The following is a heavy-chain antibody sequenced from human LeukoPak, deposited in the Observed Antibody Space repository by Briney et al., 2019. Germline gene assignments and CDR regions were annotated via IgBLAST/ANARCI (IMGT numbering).Heavy chain of an antibody. D-gene: IGHD1-26*01. J-gene: IGHJ3*02. CDR3: AVKWELKFDAFDI. CDR2: IFHTGTT. Sequence: SETLSLTCTVSGYSISSGYFWGWVRPPPGKGLEWIVSIFHTGTTYYNPSLKSRVTISVDTSKNQFSLKLSSVTAADTAVYYCAVKWELKFDAFDIWGQGTMVTVSS. CDR1: GYSISSGYF. V-gene: IGHV4-38-2*02.